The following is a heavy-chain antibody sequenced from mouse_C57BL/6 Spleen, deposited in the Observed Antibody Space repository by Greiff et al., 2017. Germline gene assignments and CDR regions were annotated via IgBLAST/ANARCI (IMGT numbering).Heavy chain of an antibody. V-gene: IGHV1-4*01. CDR3: ARGEYDYDGYFGV. CDR2: INPSSGYT. CDR1: GYTFTSYW. J-gene: IGHJ1*03. D-gene: IGHD2-4*01. Sequence: VQLQQPGAELVRPGASVKMSCKASGYTFTSYWMHWVKQRPGQGLEWIGYINPSSGYTKYNQKFKGKATLTADKSSSTAYMQLSSLTSEDSAVYYCARGEYDYDGYFGVWGTGTTVTVSS.